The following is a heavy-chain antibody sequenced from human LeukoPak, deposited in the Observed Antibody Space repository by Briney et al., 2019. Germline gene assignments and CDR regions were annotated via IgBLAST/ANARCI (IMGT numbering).Heavy chain of an antibody. V-gene: IGHV4-59*01. Sequence: PSETLSLTCIVSGGSISSDYWSWIRQPPGKGLEWIGYIYYSGTTKYNPSLNSRATISVDTSKNQFSLKLSSVTAADTAVYYCAKVVVAMWKIDPWGQGTLVTVSS. CDR3: AKVVVAMWKIDP. CDR1: GGSISSDY. D-gene: IGHD2-21*01. J-gene: IGHJ5*02. CDR2: IYYSGTT.